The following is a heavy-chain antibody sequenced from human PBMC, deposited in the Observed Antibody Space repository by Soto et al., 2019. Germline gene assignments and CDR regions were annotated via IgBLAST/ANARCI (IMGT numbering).Heavy chain of an antibody. CDR1: GFTFDDYA. V-gene: IGHV3-9*01. D-gene: IGHD4-17*01. J-gene: IGHJ3*02. Sequence: EVQLVESWGGLVKPGRSLRLSCAASGFTFDDYAMHWVCQVPGKGPELVSGISWNSGSRGYAEAVRGRFTISRENAKNSLYRQMISLRAVDTGLYYCSKIKVDLEILKTTVTTFSGPFHIWGQGTMVTVSS. CDR3: SKIKVDLEILKTTVTTFSGPFHI. CDR2: ISWNSGSR.